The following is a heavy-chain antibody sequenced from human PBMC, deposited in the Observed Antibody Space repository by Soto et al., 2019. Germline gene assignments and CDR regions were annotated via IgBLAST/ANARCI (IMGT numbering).Heavy chain of an antibody. Sequence: QVQLVQSGAEVKKPGSSVKVSCKASGGTFSSYTISWVRQAPGQGLEWMGRIIPILGIANYAQKFQGRVTMTADKSTSTAYMELSSLRSEDTAVYYCARDRYGSGSYYGMDVWGQGTTVTVSS. D-gene: IGHD3-10*01. J-gene: IGHJ6*02. CDR3: ARDRYGSGSYYGMDV. CDR1: GGTFSSYT. CDR2: IIPILGIA. V-gene: IGHV1-69*08.